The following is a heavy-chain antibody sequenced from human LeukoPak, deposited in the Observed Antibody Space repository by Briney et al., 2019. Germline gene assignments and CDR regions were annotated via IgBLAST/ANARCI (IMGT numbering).Heavy chain of an antibody. J-gene: IGHJ4*02. D-gene: IGHD3-10*01. CDR3: ARGRATMVRGHYLCLDY. CDR1: GYTFTSYD. CDR2: MNPNSGNT. V-gene: IGHV1-8*01. Sequence: ASVKVSCKASGYTFTSYDINWVRQATGQGLEWMGWMNPNSGNTGYAQKFQGRVTMTRNTSISTAYMELSSLRSEDTAVYYCARGRATMVRGHYLCLDYWGQGTLVTVSS.